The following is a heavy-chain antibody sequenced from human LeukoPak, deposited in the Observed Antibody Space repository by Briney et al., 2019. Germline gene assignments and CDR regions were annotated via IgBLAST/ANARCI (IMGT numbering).Heavy chain of an antibody. V-gene: IGHV1-24*01. J-gene: IGHJ6*03. Sequence: ASVKVFCKVSGYTLTELSMHWVRQAPGKGLEWMGGFDPEDGETIYAQKFQGRVTMTEDTSTDTAYMELSSLRSEDTAVYYCATVDDYHYYYMDVWGKGTTVTVSS. CDR1: GYTLTELS. CDR2: FDPEDGET. CDR3: ATVDDYHYYYMDV.